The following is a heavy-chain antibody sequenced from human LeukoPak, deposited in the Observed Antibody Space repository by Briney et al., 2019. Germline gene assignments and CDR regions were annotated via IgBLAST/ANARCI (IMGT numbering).Heavy chain of an antibody. V-gene: IGHV3-23*01. CDR3: AKDFPYYYGSGPRAFDY. CDR1: GFTFSNYA. CDR2: ISGTGGST. Sequence: GGSLRLSCAASGFTFSNYAVSWVRQAPGKGLEWVSGISGTGGSTYYTDSVKGRFTISRDNSKSALFLQMYSLRAEDTAVYYCAKDFPYYYGSGPRAFDYWGQGTLVTVSS. J-gene: IGHJ4*02. D-gene: IGHD3-10*01.